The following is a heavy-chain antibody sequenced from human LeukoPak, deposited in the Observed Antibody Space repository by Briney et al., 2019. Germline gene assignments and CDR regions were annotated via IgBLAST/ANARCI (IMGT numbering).Heavy chain of an antibody. CDR2: TYYRSKWYN. CDR1: GDSVSSNSAA. Sequence: SQTLSLTRAISGDSVSSNSAAWNWIRQSPSRGLEWLGRTYYRSKWYNDYAVSVKSRITINPDTSKNQFSLQLNSVTPEDTAVYYCARNPGYSSGWYQTYYYYYGMDVWGQGTTVTVSS. J-gene: IGHJ6*02. V-gene: IGHV6-1*01. D-gene: IGHD6-19*01. CDR3: ARNPGYSSGWYQTYYYYYGMDV.